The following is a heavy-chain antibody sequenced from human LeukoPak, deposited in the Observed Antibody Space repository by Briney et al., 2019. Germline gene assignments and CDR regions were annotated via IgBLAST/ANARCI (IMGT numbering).Heavy chain of an antibody. D-gene: IGHD5-12*01. CDR2: IRYDGSNK. CDR1: GFTFSSYG. CDR3: ARADQLRFFSYYYYMDV. Sequence: GGSLRLSCAASGFTFSSYGMHWVRQAPGKGLEWVAFIRYDGSNKYYADSVKGRFTISRDNSKNTLYLQMNSLRAEDTAVYYCARADQLRFFSYYYYMDVWGKGTTVTVSS. V-gene: IGHV3-30*02. J-gene: IGHJ6*03.